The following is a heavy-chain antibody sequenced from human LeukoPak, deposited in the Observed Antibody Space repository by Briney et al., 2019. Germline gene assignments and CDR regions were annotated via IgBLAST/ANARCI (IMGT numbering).Heavy chain of an antibody. CDR2: IYYSGST. D-gene: IGHD6-19*01. J-gene: IGHJ4*02. Sequence: SETLSLTCTVSGGSISSSSYYWGWIRQPPGKGLEWIGSIYYSGSTYYNPSLKSRVTISVDTSKNQFSLKLSSVTAADTAVYYCARARPAVAGDWGQGTLVTVAS. CDR3: ARARPAVAGD. V-gene: IGHV4-39*07. CDR1: GGSISSSSYY.